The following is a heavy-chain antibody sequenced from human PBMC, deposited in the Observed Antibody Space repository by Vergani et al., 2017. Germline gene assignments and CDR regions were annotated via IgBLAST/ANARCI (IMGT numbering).Heavy chain of an antibody. CDR1: GGSISSYY. D-gene: IGHD2-2*01. V-gene: IGHV4-4*07. J-gene: IGHJ6*03. CDR3: ARGGCSSTSCYYYYYDMDV. Sequence: QVQLQESGPGLVKLSETLSLTCTVSGGSISSYYWSWIRQPAGKGLEWIGRIYTSGSTNYNPSLKSRVTMSVDTSKNQFSLKLRSVTAADTAVYYCARGGCSSTSCYYYYYDMDVWGKGTTVTVSS. CDR2: IYTSGST.